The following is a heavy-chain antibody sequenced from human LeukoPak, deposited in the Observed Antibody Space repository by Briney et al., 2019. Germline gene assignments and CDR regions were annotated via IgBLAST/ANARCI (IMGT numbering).Heavy chain of an antibody. D-gene: IGHD1-26*01. Sequence: GSLVLSCAAAGFTFDDYAMHWGREAPGKGVEWVSVISGDGGSTYYSYSVNGRFTISRDNTKNSLYLQMNSLRTEDTALYYCAKDPKGIVGAPFDYWGQGTLVTVSS. CDR3: AKDPKGIVGAPFDY. CDR1: GFTFDDYA. J-gene: IGHJ4*02. CDR2: ISGDGGST. V-gene: IGHV3-43*02.